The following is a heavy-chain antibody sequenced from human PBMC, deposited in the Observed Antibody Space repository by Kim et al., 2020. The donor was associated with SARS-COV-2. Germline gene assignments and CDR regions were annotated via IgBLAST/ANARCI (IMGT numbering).Heavy chain of an antibody. D-gene: IGHD3-10*01. CDR1: GGSISSSSYY. CDR2: IYYSGNT. V-gene: IGHV4-39*01. CDR3: ARHVGSGLLWCGELLAYYYYYGMDV. Sequence: SETLSLTCTVSGGSISSSSYYWVWIRQRPGLGLEWIGSIYYSGNTYSNPSLKSRVTISVDTSKNHFSLRLSSVTDADTAVYYCARHVGSGLLWCGELLAYYYYYGMDVWGQGTTVTVSS. J-gene: IGHJ6*02.